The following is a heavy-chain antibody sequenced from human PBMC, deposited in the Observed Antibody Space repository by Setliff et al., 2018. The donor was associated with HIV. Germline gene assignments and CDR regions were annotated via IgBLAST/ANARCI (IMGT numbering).Heavy chain of an antibody. V-gene: IGHV1-69*13. CDR3: ASVEMATISAFDI. CDR1: GGTFRSKG. J-gene: IGHJ3*02. CDR2: IIPIFGTP. Sequence: SVKVSCKASGGTFRSKGISWVRQAPGQGLEWMGGIIPIFGTPDYAQKFQGRITITADESTSTAYMELRSLRSEDTAVYYCASVEMATISAFDIWGQGTMVTVSS. D-gene: IGHD5-12*01.